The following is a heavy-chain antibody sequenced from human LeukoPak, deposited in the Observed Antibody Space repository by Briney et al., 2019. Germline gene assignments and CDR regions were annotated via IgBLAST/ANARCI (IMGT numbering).Heavy chain of an antibody. CDR3: ARTSSGYDFYYFDY. V-gene: IGHV2-70*11. J-gene: IGHJ4*02. CDR1: GFSLSTSGMS. D-gene: IGHD5-12*01. CDR2: IDWDDDK. Sequence: SGPALVKPTQTLTLTCTFSGFSLSTSGMSVSWIRQPPGKALEWLARIDWDDDKYYSTSLKTRLTISKDTSKNQVVLTMTNMDPVDTATYYCARTSSGYDFYYFDYWGQGTLVTVSS.